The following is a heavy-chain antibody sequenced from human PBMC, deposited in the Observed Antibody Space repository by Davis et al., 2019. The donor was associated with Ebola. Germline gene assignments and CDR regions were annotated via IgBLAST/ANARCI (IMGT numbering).Heavy chain of an antibody. CDR3: ARDRPLDFFFGDYYGMDV. D-gene: IGHD3-16*01. Sequence: GESLKISCAASGFTFTSSAMNWVRQAPGKGLEWVSGISSGGGGKYYADSVKGRFTISRDNSKNTLYLQMNSLRAEDTAVYYCARDRPLDFFFGDYYGMDVWGQGTMVTVSS. CDR1: GFTFTSSA. V-gene: IGHV3-23*01. CDR2: ISSGGGGK. J-gene: IGHJ6*02.